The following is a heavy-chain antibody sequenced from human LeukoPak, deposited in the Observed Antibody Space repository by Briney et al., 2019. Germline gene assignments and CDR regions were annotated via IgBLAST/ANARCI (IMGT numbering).Heavy chain of an antibody. Sequence: QSGGSLRLSCAASGFTVSSNYRSWVRQAPGKGLEWVSVIYSGGSTYYADSVKGRFTISRDNSKNTLYLQMNSLRAEDTAVYYCARDPRYYDSSGPNVDYWGQGTLVTVSS. V-gene: IGHV3-66*02. CDR2: IYSGGST. D-gene: IGHD3-22*01. J-gene: IGHJ4*02. CDR1: GFTVSSNY. CDR3: ARDPRYYDSSGPNVDY.